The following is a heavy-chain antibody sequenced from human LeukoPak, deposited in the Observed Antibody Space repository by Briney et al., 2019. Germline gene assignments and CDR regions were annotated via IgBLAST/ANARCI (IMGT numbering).Heavy chain of an antibody. CDR1: GYSFTSYW. V-gene: IGHV5-51*01. D-gene: IGHD3-10*01. CDR2: IYPGDSDT. J-gene: IGHJ4*02. CDR3: ARRNYYGSGSYYVFDY. Sequence: GESLKISCKGSGYSFTSYWIGWVRQMPGKGLEWMGIIYPGDSDTRYSPSFQGQVTISADKSISTAYLQWSSLKASGTAMYYCARRNYYGSGSYYVFDYWGQGTLVTVSS.